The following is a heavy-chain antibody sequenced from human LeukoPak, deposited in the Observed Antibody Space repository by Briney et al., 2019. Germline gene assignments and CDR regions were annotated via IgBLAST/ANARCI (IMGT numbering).Heavy chain of an antibody. CDR3: ARDLGDIVVVPAAISLP. CDR1: GYTFTSYG. CDR2: ISAYNGNT. V-gene: IGHV1-18*01. J-gene: IGHJ5*02. D-gene: IGHD2-2*01. Sequence: ASVKVSCKASGYTFTSYGISWVRQAPGQGLEWTGWISAYNGNTNYAQKLQGRVTMTTDTSTSTAYMELRSLRSDDTAVYYCARDLGDIVVVPAAISLPWGQGTLVTVSS.